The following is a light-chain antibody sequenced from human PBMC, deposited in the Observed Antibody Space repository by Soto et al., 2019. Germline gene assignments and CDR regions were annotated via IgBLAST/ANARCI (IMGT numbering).Light chain of an antibody. CDR2: GNT. J-gene: IGLJ3*02. V-gene: IGLV1-40*01. CDR1: SSNIGAGYD. Sequence: QSVLTQPPSVSGAPGQRVTISCTGSSSNIGAGYDVHWYQQLPGTAPKLLIYGNTNRPSGVPDRFSGSKSDTSASLAITGLQAEDEADYYCQSYDSSLSGVEFGGGTKLTVL. CDR3: QSYDSSLSGVE.